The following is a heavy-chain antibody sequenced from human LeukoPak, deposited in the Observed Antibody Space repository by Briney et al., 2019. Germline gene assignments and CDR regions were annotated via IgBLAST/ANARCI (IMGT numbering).Heavy chain of an antibody. J-gene: IGHJ5*02. Sequence: SETLSLTCTVSGGSISGYYWSWIRQPPGKGLEWIGYMYYSGSTNYNPSLKSRVTISVDTSKNQFSLKLSSVTAADTAVYYCARRVTSNWFDPWGQGTLVTVYS. V-gene: IGHV4-59*08. CDR1: GGSISGYY. D-gene: IGHD2-21*02. CDR3: ARRVTSNWFDP. CDR2: MYYSGST.